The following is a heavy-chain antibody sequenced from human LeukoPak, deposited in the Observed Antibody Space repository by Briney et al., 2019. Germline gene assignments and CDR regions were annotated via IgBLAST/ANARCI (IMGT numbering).Heavy chain of an antibody. V-gene: IGHV1-24*01. CDR1: GYTLTELS. D-gene: IGHD3-22*01. J-gene: IGHJ4*02. Sequence: ASVKVSCKVSGYTLTELSMHWVRQAPGKGLEWMGGFDPEDGETIYAQKFQGRVTMTRDTSTSTVYMELSSLRSEDTAVYYCARAPHYYDSSGFDYWGQGTLVTVSS. CDR2: FDPEDGET. CDR3: ARAPHYYDSSGFDY.